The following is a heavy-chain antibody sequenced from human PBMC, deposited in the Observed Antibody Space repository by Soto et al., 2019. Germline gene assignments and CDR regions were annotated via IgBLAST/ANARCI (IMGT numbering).Heavy chain of an antibody. Sequence: QVQLQESGPGLVKPSQTLSLTCTVSGGSIRNSGYYWSWIRQHPGKGLEWVGYISYRGSTDYAPSLKSRVTMSVDTSKNQFCLKLSSVTAADTAVYYCARDAVTKRDFYYYGMDVWGRGTTVTVSS. CDR3: ARDAVTKRDFYYYGMDV. V-gene: IGHV4-31*03. CDR1: GGSIRNSGYY. D-gene: IGHD4-4*01. CDR2: ISYRGST. J-gene: IGHJ6*02.